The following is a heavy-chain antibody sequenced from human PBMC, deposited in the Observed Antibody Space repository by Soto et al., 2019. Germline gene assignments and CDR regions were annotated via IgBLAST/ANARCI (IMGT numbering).Heavy chain of an antibody. D-gene: IGHD6-6*01. CDR1: GFTFSSYA. Sequence: PGGSLRLSCAASGFTFSSYAMHWVRQAPGKGLEWVAVISYDGSNKYYADSVKGRFTISRDNSKNTLCLQMNSLRAEDTAVYYCARDRPRWGARPYYYGMDVWGQGTTVTVSS. CDR2: ISYDGSNK. CDR3: ARDRPRWGARPYYYGMDV. J-gene: IGHJ6*02. V-gene: IGHV3-30-3*01.